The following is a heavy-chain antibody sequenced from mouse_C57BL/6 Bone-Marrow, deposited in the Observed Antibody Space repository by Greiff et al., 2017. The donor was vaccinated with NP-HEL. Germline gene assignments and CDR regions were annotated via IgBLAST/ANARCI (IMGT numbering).Heavy chain of an antibody. Sequence: EVQLQQSVAELVRPGASVKLSCTASGFNIKNSYMPWVKQRPEQGLEWIGRIDPADGNTKYAPKFQGKAPITADSSSNTAYLKLNSLTSEDTAIYYYASGNYYYYWGQGTTLTVSS. D-gene: IGHD1-1*01. CDR2: IDPADGNT. J-gene: IGHJ2*01. V-gene: IGHV14-3*01. CDR3: ASGNYYYY. CDR1: GFNIKNSY.